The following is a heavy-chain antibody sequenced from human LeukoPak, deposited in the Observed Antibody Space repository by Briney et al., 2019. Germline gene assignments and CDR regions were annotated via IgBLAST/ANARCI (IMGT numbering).Heavy chain of an antibody. CDR1: GASIGSYY. D-gene: IGHD4-23*01. J-gene: IGHJ2*01. CDR3: ATTTVVTRSYWYFDL. V-gene: IGHV4-59*01. Sequence: PSGTLSLTCTVSGASIGSYYWSWIRQPPGKGLEWIGNIYYSGSTNYNPSLKSRVTISVDTSKNQFSLKLSSVTAADAAVYYCATTTVVTRSYWYFDLWGRGTLVTVSS. CDR2: IYYSGST.